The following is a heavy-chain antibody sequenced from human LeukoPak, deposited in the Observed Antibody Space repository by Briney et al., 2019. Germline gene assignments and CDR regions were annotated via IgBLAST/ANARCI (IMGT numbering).Heavy chain of an antibody. CDR2: ISAYNGNT. CDR1: GYTFTSYG. V-gene: IGHV1-18*01. J-gene: IGHJ6*02. Sequence: ASVKVSCKASGYTFTSYGISWVRQAPGQGLEWMGWISAYNGNTNYAQKLQGRVTMTTDTSTSTAYMELRSLRSDDTAVYYCARDTDILTGYGNYSMDVWGQGTTVTVSS. CDR3: ARDTDILTGYGNYSMDV. D-gene: IGHD3-9*01.